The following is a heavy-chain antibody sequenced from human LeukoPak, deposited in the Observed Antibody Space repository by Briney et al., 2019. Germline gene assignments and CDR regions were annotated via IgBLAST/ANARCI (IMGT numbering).Heavy chain of an antibody. CDR1: GFTFSRYG. D-gene: IGHD4/OR15-4a*01. Sequence: GGSLRLSCAASGFTFSRYGMSWVRQAPGKGLQWVSAISGSGGSTYYADSVKGRFTISRDNSKNTLYLQMNSLRAEDTAVYYCARRAGAYSHPYDYWGQGTLVTVSS. J-gene: IGHJ4*02. V-gene: IGHV3-23*01. CDR2: ISGSGGST. CDR3: ARRAGAYSHPYDY.